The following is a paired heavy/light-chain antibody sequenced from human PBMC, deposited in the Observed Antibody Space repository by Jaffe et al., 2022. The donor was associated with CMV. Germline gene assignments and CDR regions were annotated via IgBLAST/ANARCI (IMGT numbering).Light chain of an antibody. V-gene: IGKV2-30*02. Sequence: DVVLTQSPLSLPVTLGQPASISCRSSQSLVHSDGNTYLNWFQQRPGQSPRRLIYKVSNRDSGVPDRFSGSGSGTDFTLKISRVEAEDVGVYYCMQGTLWPRKLTFGGGTKVEIK. CDR3: MQGTLWPRKLT. CDR1: QSLVHSDGNTY. CDR2: KVS. J-gene: IGKJ4*01.
Heavy chain of an antibody. J-gene: IGHJ3*02. CDR1: GFTFSDYY. CDR2: ISSSSSYI. Sequence: QVQVVESGGGLVKPGGSLRLSCAASGFTFSDYYMSWIRQAPGKGLEWVSYISSSSSYINYADSVKGRFTISRDNAKNSLYLQMNSLRVEDTAVYYCAPDPIVGDAFDIWGQGTMVTVSS. V-gene: IGHV3-11*06. D-gene: IGHD1-26*01. CDR3: APDPIVGDAFDI.